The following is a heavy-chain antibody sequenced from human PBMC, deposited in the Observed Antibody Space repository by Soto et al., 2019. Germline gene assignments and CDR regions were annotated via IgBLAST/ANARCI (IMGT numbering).Heavy chain of an antibody. Sequence: EVQLLESGGGLVQPGGSLRLSCAASGFTFSSYAMSWVRQAPGKGLEWVSAISGSGGSTYYADSVKGRFTISRDNSKNTPYLQMNSLRAEDTAVYYCAKDLGSLVVRLNWFDPWGQGTLVTVSS. CDR2: ISGSGGST. V-gene: IGHV3-23*01. CDR3: AKDLGSLVVRLNWFDP. D-gene: IGHD2-8*02. CDR1: GFTFSSYA. J-gene: IGHJ5*02.